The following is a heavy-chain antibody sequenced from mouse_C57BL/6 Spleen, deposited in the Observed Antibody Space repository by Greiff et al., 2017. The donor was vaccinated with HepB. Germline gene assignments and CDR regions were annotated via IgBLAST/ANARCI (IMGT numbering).Heavy chain of an antibody. V-gene: IGHV1-55*01. D-gene: IGHD3-2*02. Sequence: QVQLKQPGAELVKPGASVKMSCKASGYTFTSYWITWVKQRPGQGLEWIGDIYPGSGSTNYNEKFKSKATLTVDTSSSTAYMQLSSLTSEDSAVYYCARRSSGYEVDYWGQGTTLTVSS. CDR1: GYTFTSYW. CDR2: IYPGSGST. J-gene: IGHJ2*01. CDR3: ARRSSGYEVDY.